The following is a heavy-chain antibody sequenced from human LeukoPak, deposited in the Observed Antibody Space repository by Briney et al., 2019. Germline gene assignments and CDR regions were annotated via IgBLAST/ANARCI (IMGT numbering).Heavy chain of an antibody. Sequence: SQTLSLTCTVSGGSISSGSYYWRWLRQPAGKGLEWIGRIYTSRSTNYNPSLQSRATISVDTSKKQFSLTLSSVTAADIAVHYCGRAGYCSSTSCPPGLDYWGQGTLVTVSS. CDR2: IYTSRST. D-gene: IGHD2-2*01. J-gene: IGHJ4*02. CDR1: GGSISSGSYY. V-gene: IGHV4-61*02. CDR3: GRAGYCSSTSCPPGLDY.